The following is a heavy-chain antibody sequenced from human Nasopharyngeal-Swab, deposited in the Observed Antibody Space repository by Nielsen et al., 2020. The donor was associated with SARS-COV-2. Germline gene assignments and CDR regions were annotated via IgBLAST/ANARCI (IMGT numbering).Heavy chain of an antibody. CDR1: GFTFSTYA. J-gene: IGHJ5*02. V-gene: IGHV3-23*01. CDR3: TSGWFDP. Sequence: GESLKISCAASGFTFSTYAMYWVRQPPAKGLEWVSIISGSGGSTYYADSVKGRFTISRDNSKNTLYLQMNSLRAEDTAVYYCTSGWFDPWGQGTLVTVSS. CDR2: ISGSGGST.